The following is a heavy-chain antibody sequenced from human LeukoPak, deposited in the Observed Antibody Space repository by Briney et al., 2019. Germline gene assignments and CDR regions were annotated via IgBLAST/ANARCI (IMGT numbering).Heavy chain of an antibody. J-gene: IGHJ4*01. Sequence: SETLSLTCTVSSGSISTSSYCWGWIRQPSGKGLEWIGSISYSGTTYYNPSLKSRVTISVDTSNNQFSLRLTSVTAADTAVYFCARHPSSAWHADYWGHGTLVTVSS. V-gene: IGHV4-39*01. CDR2: ISYSGTT. CDR1: SGSISTSSYC. CDR3: ARHPSSAWHADY. D-gene: IGHD6-25*01.